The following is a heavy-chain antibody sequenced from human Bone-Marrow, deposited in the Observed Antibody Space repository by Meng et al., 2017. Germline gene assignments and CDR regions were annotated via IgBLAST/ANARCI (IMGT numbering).Heavy chain of an antibody. CDR1: GFTFSSYS. CDR3: ARLRFDLGYYYYGMDL. CDR2: INSDGSST. J-gene: IGHJ6*02. V-gene: IGHV3-74*01. D-gene: IGHD3-10*01. Sequence: GESLKISCAASGFTFSSYSMNWVRQAPGKGLVWVSRINSDGSSTSYADSVKGRFTISRDNAKNTLYLQMNSLRAEDTAVYYCARLRFDLGYYYYGMDLWGQGTTVTVSS.